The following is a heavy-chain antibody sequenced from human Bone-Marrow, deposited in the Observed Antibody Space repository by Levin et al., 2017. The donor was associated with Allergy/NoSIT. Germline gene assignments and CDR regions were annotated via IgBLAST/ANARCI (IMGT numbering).Heavy chain of an antibody. J-gene: IGHJ6*02. D-gene: IGHD3-3*01. Sequence: SGPTLVKPTQTLTLTCTFSGFSLSTSGVGVGWIRQPPGKALEWLALIYWDDDKRYSPSLKSRLTITKDTSKNQVVLTMTNMDPVDTATYYCAHSVGRYYDFWSGYYSDYDYGMDVWGQGTTVTVSS. V-gene: IGHV2-5*02. CDR3: AHSVGRYYDFWSGYYSDYDYGMDV. CDR2: IYWDDDK. CDR1: GFSLSTSGVG.